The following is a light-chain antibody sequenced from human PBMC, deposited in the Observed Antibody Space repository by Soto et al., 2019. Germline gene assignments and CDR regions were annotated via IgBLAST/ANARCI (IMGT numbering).Light chain of an antibody. CDR3: QQYYSTPLT. Sequence: DIVMTQSPDSLAVSLGERATINCKSSQSVLHSSNNKNYLAWYQQKPRQPPKLLIYWASTRESGVPDRCSGSGSGAEFTLTISSLQAEDVAVYYCQQYYSTPLTFGGGTKVEIK. V-gene: IGKV4-1*01. CDR2: WAS. J-gene: IGKJ4*01. CDR1: QSVLHSSNNKNY.